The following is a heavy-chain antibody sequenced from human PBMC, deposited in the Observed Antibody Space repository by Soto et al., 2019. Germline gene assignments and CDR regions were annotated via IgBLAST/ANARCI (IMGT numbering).Heavy chain of an antibody. CDR1: GFIFSNNG. CDR2: VSHDGRKT. Sequence: QVQLVESGGGEVQPGTSPRLSCIASGFIFSNNGMHWVRQAPGKGLEWVALVSHDGRKTFYADSVKGRLTIYRDNSKNTVYLHMNNLRPEDTAVYRCARDLRQGASGATVYGMDVWGQGTTVTVSS. D-gene: IGHD7-27*01. CDR3: ARDLRQGASGATVYGMDV. V-gene: IGHV3-30*03. J-gene: IGHJ6*02.